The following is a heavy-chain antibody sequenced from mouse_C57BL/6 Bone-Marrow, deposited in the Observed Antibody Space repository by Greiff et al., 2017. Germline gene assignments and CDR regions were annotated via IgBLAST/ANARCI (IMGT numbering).Heavy chain of an antibody. J-gene: IGHJ1*03. CDR2: IYPRSGNT. Sequence: VQRVESGAELARPGASVKLSCKASGYTFTSYGISWVKQRTGQGLKWIGEIYPRSGNTYYNEKFKGKATLTADKASSTAYMELRSLTSEDSAVYFCARRGDVWGTGTTVTVSS. CDR3: ARRGDV. CDR1: GYTFTSYG. V-gene: IGHV1-81*01.